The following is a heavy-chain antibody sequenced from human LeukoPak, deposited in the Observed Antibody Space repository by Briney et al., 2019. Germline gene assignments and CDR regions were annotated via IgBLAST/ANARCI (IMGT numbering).Heavy chain of an antibody. V-gene: IGHV3-23*01. CDR1: GIILSSYG. J-gene: IGHJ5*02. CDR3: AKDQSYSYGLFDP. D-gene: IGHD5-18*01. CDR2: ISGSGGST. Sequence: GGSLTLSCAASGIILSSYGMSWVRQAPGKGLEWVSAISGSGGSTYYADSVKGRFTISRDNSKNTLYLQMNSLRAEDTAVYYCAKDQSYSYGLFDPWGQGTLVTVSS.